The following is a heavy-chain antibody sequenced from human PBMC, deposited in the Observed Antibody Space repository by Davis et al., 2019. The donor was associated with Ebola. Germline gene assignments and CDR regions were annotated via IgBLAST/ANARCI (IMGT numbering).Heavy chain of an antibody. CDR3: ARGRTYSSGPLRGAVSDGLDV. Sequence: SVKVSCKASGGTFNTYAITWVRQAPGQGPEWMGGTIPIFGTATYAHKFQDRLTITADESTSTAYMEVRSLRSEDTAVYYCARGRTYSSGPLRGAVSDGLDVWGQGTTVTVSS. CDR2: TIPIFGTA. D-gene: IGHD6-19*01. CDR1: GGTFNTYA. J-gene: IGHJ6*02. V-gene: IGHV1-69*13.